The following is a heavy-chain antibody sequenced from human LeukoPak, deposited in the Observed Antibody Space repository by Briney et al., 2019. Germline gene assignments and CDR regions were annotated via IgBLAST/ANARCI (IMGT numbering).Heavy chain of an antibody. CDR1: GFTFSSYS. V-gene: IGHV3-21*04. CDR3: AKMRGQYYHSYYMDA. Sequence: GGSLRLSCAASGFTFSSYSMNWVRQAPGKGLEWVSSISSSSYIYYADSVKGRFTVSRDNSKSTLYLQMNSLTAEDTAVYYCAKMRGQYYHSYYMDAWGKGTTVTVSS. J-gene: IGHJ6*03. CDR2: ISSSSYI.